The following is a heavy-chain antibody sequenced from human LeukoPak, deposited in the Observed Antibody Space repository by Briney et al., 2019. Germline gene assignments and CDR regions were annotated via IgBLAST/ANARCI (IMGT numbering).Heavy chain of an antibody. D-gene: IGHD2-15*01. CDR1: GFTFSSYA. CDR3: AKAKKYCSGGSCYYFDY. J-gene: IGHJ4*02. Sequence: GGSLRLSCAASGFTFSSYAMSWVRQAPGKGLEWVPAISGSGGSTYYADSVKGRFTISRDNSKNTLYLQMNSLRAEDTAVYYCAKAKKYCSGGSCYYFDYWGQGTLVTVSS. V-gene: IGHV3-23*01. CDR2: ISGSGGST.